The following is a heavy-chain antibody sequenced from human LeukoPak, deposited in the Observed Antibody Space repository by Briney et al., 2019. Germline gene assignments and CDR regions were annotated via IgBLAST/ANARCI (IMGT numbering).Heavy chain of an antibody. CDR1: GGSISSSSYY. CDR2: IYYSGST. J-gene: IGHJ5*02. V-gene: IGHV4-39*07. CDR3: ARDRRLWWFDP. Sequence: SETLSLTCTVSGGSISSSSYYWGWIRQPPGKGLEWIGSIYYSGSTYYNPSLKSRVTISVDTSKNQFSLKLSSVTAADTAVYYCARDRRLWWFDPWGQGTLVTVSS. D-gene: IGHD2-21*01.